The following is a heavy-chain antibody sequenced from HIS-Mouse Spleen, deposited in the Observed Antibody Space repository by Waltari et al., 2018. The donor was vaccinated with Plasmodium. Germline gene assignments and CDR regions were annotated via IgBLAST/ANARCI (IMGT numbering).Heavy chain of an antibody. CDR2: IKQDGSGK. Sequence: EVQLVESGGGLVQPGGSLRLSCAASGFTFSSYWMSWVRQAPGKGREGVANIKQDGSGKYYVDAVKGRFTISRDNAKNSLYLQMNSLRAEDTAVYYCASSWYWYFDLWGRGTLVTVSS. V-gene: IGHV3-7*01. CDR1: GFTFSSYW. CDR3: ASSWYWYFDL. D-gene: IGHD6-13*01. J-gene: IGHJ2*01.